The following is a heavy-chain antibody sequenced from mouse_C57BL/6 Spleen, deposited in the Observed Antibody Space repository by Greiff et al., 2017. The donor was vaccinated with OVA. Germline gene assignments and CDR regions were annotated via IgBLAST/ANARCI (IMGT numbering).Heavy chain of an antibody. V-gene: IGHV5-4*01. J-gene: IGHJ2*01. CDR3: AREAGHFDY. Sequence: EVQVVESGGGLVKPGGSLKLSCAASGFTFSSYAMSWVRQTPEKRLEWVATLSDGGSYTYYPDNVKGRFTISRDNAKNNLYLQMSHLKSEDTAMYYCAREAGHFDYWGQGTTLTVSS. CDR2: LSDGGSYT. D-gene: IGHD3-3*01. CDR1: GFTFSSYA.